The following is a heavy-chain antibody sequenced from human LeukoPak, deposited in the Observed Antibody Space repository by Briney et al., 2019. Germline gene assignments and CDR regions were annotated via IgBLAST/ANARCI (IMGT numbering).Heavy chain of an antibody. J-gene: IGHJ4*02. D-gene: IGHD2-2*02. CDR3: TREYCSSTSCYNY. CDR2: IRGKANSYAT. V-gene: IGHV3-73*01. CDR1: GFTFSGSA. Sequence: PGGSLKLSCAASGFTFSGSAMHWVRQASGKGLEWVGRIRGKANSYATAYAASVKGRFTISRDDSKNTAYLQMNSLKTEDTAVYYCTREYCSSTSCYNYWGQGTLVTVSS.